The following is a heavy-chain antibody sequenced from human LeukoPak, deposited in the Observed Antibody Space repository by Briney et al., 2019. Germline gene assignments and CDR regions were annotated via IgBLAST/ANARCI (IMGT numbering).Heavy chain of an antibody. Sequence: GGSLRLSCTASGFTISSKYMSWGRQAPGKGLEWVSVIYTGSTYYADSVKGRFTISRDNSKNTVYLQMNSLRAEDTAVYYCLAYYYDSSGYSVYWGQGTLVTVSS. V-gene: IGHV3-66*01. D-gene: IGHD3-22*01. CDR3: LAYYYDSSGYSVY. CDR1: GFTISSKY. CDR2: IYTGST. J-gene: IGHJ4*02.